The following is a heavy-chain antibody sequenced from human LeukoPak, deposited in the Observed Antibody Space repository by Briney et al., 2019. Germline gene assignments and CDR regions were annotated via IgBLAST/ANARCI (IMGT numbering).Heavy chain of an antibody. CDR3: AKDGGQLRYTDYYYYMDV. D-gene: IGHD2-2*02. CDR2: ISGSGGST. Sequence: GGSLRLSCAASGFTVSSNYMSWVRQAPGKGLEWVSAISGSGGSTYYADSVKGRFTISRDNSKNTLYLQMNSLRAEDTAVYYCAKDGGQLRYTDYYYYMDVWGKGTTVTVSS. V-gene: IGHV3-23*01. CDR1: GFTVSSNY. J-gene: IGHJ6*03.